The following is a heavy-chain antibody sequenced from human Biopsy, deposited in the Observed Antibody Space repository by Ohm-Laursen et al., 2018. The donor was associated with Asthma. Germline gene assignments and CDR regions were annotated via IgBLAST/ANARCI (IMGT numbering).Heavy chain of an antibody. J-gene: IGHJ4*02. Sequence: GPTANPSCKVSVYLFPRYYISWVRQAPGHPLEWMGWFSVHIGDTKYAQKFQGRVSLTTDTSTGTSYMDLRSLRSDDSAVYFCGLGKGGDQHTMVTLYSWGQGTLVTVSS. CDR3: GLGKGGDQHTMVTLYS. V-gene: IGHV1-18*04. CDR2: FSVHIGDT. CDR1: VYLFPRYY. D-gene: IGHD7-27*01.